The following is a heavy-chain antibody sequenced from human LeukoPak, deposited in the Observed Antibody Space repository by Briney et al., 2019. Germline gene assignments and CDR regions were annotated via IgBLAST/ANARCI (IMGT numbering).Heavy chain of an antibody. V-gene: IGHV5-51*01. CDR3: ARRQYSYPSFYFDY. Sequence: WIRQPPGKGLEWIGYIYPGDSDTRYSPSFQGQVTISADKSISTAYLQWSSLKASDTAMYYCARRQYSYPSFYFDYWGQGTLVTVSS. CDR2: IYPGDSDT. D-gene: IGHD5-18*01. J-gene: IGHJ4*02.